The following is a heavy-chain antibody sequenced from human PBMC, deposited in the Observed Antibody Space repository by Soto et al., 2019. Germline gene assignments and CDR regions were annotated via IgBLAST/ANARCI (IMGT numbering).Heavy chain of an antibody. J-gene: IGHJ3*02. CDR3: AKGRGDIVVVPAAPSDAFDI. D-gene: IGHD2-2*01. CDR2: ISYDGSNK. CDR1: GFSFSNYD. V-gene: IGHV3-30*18. Sequence: VQLVESGGGLVKPGGSLRLSCAASGFSFSNYDMHWVRQAPGKGLEWVAVISYDGSNKYYADSVKGRFTISRDNSKNTLYLQMNSLRAEDTAVYYCAKGRGDIVVVPAAPSDAFDIWGQGTMVTVSS.